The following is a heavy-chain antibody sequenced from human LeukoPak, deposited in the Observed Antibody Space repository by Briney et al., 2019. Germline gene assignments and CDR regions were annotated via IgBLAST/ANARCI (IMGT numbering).Heavy chain of an antibody. D-gene: IGHD3-22*01. J-gene: IGHJ4*02. CDR3: GREYASSGYCDS. CDR1: GFTFSSYE. CDR2: ISSSGSTI. V-gene: IGHV3-48*03. Sequence: GGSLRLSSAASGFTFSSYEMNWVRQAPGKGLEWVSYISSSGSTIYYADSVKGRFTISRDNSKNTLYLQMNSLRAEDTAVYYCGREYASSGYCDSWGQGTLVTVSS.